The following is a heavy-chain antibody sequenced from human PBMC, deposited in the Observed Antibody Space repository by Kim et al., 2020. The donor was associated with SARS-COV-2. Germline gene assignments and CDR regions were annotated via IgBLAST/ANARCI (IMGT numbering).Heavy chain of an antibody. V-gene: IGHV4-30-2*01. J-gene: IGHJ4*02. CDR1: GGSIRSGGYS. CDR2: IDYSGST. D-gene: IGHD3-16*01. CDR3: ARESSLVSYAFDY. Sequence: SETLSLTCVVSGGSIRSGGYSWSWIRQAPGKGLEWIGYIDYSGSTYYSPSLKSRVTMSVDRSNYQFSLKLNSVTAADTAVYFCARESSLVSYAFDYWGRG.